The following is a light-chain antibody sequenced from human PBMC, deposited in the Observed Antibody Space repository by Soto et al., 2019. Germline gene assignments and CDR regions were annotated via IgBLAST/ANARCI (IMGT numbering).Light chain of an antibody. CDR1: QSISSY. Sequence: DIQMTQSPSSLSGSARERVTITCRASQSISSYLNWYQQKPGKAPKLLIYAASSLQSGVPSRFSGSGSGTDFTLTISSLQPEDFATYYCQQSYSTPRTLGQGTKVDIK. CDR3: QQSYSTPRT. J-gene: IGKJ1*01. CDR2: AAS. V-gene: IGKV1-39*01.